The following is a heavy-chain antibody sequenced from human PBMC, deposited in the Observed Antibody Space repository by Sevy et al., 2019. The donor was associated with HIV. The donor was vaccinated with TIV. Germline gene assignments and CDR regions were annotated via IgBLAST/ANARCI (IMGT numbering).Heavy chain of an antibody. D-gene: IGHD1-20*01. CDR3: ATGVYITGTSDY. CDR1: GFTFSNAW. Sequence: GGSLRLSCAASGFTFSNAWMTWVRQAPGKGLEWVGRIKRKSDGGTPDYAAPVQGRFTFSRDDSTNTVYLQMNSLRADDTGVYYCATGVYITGTSDYWGQGTLVTVSS. J-gene: IGHJ4*02. CDR2: IKRKSDGGTP. V-gene: IGHV3-15*05.